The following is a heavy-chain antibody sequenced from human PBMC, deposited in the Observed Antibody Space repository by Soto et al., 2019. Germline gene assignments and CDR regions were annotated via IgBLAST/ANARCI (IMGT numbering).Heavy chain of an antibody. Sequence: PSETLSLTCTVSGGSISSGGYYWSWIRQHPGKGLEWIGYIYYSGSTYYNPSLKSRVTISVDTSKNQFSLKLSSVTAADTAVYYCARGRITIFGVHPAFDYWGQGTLVTVSS. V-gene: IGHV4-31*03. CDR2: IYYSGST. CDR3: ARGRITIFGVHPAFDY. CDR1: GGSISSGGYY. J-gene: IGHJ4*02. D-gene: IGHD3-3*01.